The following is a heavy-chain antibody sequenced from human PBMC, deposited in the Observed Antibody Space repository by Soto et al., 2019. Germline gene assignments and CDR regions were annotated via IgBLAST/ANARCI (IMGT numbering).Heavy chain of an antibody. CDR3: VKAEGTYYDFWSGYSPDYYGMDV. CDR2: ISSNGGST. J-gene: IGHJ6*02. V-gene: IGHV3-64D*08. CDR1: GFTFSSYA. Sequence: GGSLRLSCSASGFTFSSYAMHWVRQAPGKGLEYVSAISSNGGSTYYADSVKGRFTISRDNSKNTLYLQMSSLRAEDTAVYYCVKAEGTYYDFWSGYSPDYYGMDVWGQGTTVTVSS. D-gene: IGHD3-3*01.